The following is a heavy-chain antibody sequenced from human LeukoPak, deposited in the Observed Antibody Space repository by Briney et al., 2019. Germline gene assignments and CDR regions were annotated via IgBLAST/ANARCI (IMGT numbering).Heavy chain of an antibody. CDR1: GYTFTGYY. CDR3: ARVRFLEWFHDAFDI. J-gene: IGHJ3*02. V-gene: IGHV1-2*02. Sequence: GAPVKVSCKASGYTFTGYYMHWVRQAPGQGLEWMGGINPNSGGTNYAQKFQGRVTMTRDTSISTAYMELSRLRSDDTAVYYCARVRFLEWFHDAFDIWGQGTMVTVSS. D-gene: IGHD3-3*01. CDR2: INPNSGGT.